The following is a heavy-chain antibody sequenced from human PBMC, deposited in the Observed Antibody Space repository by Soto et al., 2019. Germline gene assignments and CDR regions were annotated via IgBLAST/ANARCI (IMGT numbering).Heavy chain of an antibody. CDR1: GGSVSSGSYY. CDR2: IYYSGST. D-gene: IGHD3-22*01. V-gene: IGHV4-61*01. J-gene: IGHJ4*02. CDR3: ARELYYYDSSGYSI. Sequence: PSETLSRTWTVSGGSVSSGSYYWIWIRQPPGKGLEWIGYIYYSGSTNYNPSLKSRVTISVDTSKNQFSLKLSSVTAADTAVYYCARELYYYDSSGYSIWGQGTLVTVSS.